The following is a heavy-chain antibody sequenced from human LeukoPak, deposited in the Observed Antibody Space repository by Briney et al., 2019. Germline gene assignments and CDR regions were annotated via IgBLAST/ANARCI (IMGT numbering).Heavy chain of an antibody. CDR3: ARLTARAFDI. J-gene: IGHJ3*02. D-gene: IGHD1-14*01. CDR1: GGSISSSSYY. Sequence: SETLSLTCTVSGGSISSSSYYWGWIRQPPGKGLEWIGSIYYSGSTYCNPSLKSRVTISVDTSKNQFSLKLSSVTAADTAVYYCARLTARAFDIWGQGTMVTVSS. V-gene: IGHV4-39*01. CDR2: IYYSGST.